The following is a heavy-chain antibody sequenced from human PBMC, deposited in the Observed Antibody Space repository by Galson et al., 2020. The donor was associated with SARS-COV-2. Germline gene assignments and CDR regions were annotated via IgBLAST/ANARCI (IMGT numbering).Heavy chain of an antibody. CDR3: TSEPRGHASVGVGIIDGDS. CDR2: IKSKTDGGTT. J-gene: IGHJ4*02. Sequence: TGGSLRLSCAASGFTFSNASMSWVRQAPGKGLEWVGRIKSKTDGGTTDYAAPVKGRFTISRDDTKNTLYLQMNSLKTEDTAVYCCTSEPRGHASVGVGIIDGDSGGQGTRVAVSS. D-gene: IGHD3-3*01. CDR1: GFTFSNAS. V-gene: IGHV3-15*01.